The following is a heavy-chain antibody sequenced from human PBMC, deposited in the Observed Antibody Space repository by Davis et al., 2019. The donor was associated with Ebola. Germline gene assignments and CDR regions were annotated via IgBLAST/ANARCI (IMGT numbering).Heavy chain of an antibody. CDR1: GFTFDVYT. D-gene: IGHD1-20*01. CDR3: SRDVNFEFYDY. V-gene: IGHV3-74*01. CDR2: ISHDGTIT. Sequence: PGGSLRLSCAASGFTFDVYTMHWVRQAPGKGLVWVSRISHDGTITTYADSVKGRFTVSRDNAKNTLYLEMNSLTAEDTAVYYCSRDVNFEFYDYWGQGTPVTVSS. J-gene: IGHJ4*02.